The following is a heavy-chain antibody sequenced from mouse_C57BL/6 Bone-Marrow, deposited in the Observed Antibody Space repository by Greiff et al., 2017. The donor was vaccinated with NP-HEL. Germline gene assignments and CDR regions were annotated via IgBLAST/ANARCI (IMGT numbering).Heavy chain of an antibody. V-gene: IGHV1-55*01. J-gene: IGHJ1*03. CDR1: GYTFTSYW. D-gene: IGHD1-1*01. CDR3: ARKRYYYGSDWYFDV. Sequence: QVQLQQPGAELVKPGASVKMSCKASGYTFTSYWITWVKQRPGQGLEWIGDIYPGSGSTNYNEKFKSKATLTVDTSSSTAYMQLSSLTSEDSAVYYCARKRYYYGSDWYFDVWGTGTTVTVSS. CDR2: IYPGSGST.